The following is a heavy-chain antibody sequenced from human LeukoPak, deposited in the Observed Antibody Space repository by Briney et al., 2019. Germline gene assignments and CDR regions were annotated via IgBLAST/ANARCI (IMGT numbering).Heavy chain of an antibody. CDR3: ARDRDSNHFDY. CDR2: ISSRGSTI. CDR1: GFTFSDYY. D-gene: IGHD4-11*01. Sequence: GGSLRLSCAASGFTFSDYYMNWIRQAPGKGLEWVSYISSRGSTIYYADSVKGRFTISRENAKNSLYLQMNSLRAEDTAVYYCARDRDSNHFDYWGQGTLVTVSS. J-gene: IGHJ4*02. V-gene: IGHV3-11*01.